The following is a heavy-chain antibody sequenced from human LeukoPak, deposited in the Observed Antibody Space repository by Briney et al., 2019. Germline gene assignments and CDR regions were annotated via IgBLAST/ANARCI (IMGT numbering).Heavy chain of an antibody. CDR3: AREVDSYGYPWYFDL. V-gene: IGHV4-30-4*08. CDR1: WGSISRGYYY. Sequence: SQTPSPTFPVSWGSISRGYYYWGLIPPPPREGPGWGGYIYYSGSTYYNPSLKSRVTISVDTSKNQFSLKLSSVTAADTAVYYCAREVDSYGYPWYFDLWGRGTLVTVSS. D-gene: IGHD5-18*01. J-gene: IGHJ2*01. CDR2: IYYSGST.